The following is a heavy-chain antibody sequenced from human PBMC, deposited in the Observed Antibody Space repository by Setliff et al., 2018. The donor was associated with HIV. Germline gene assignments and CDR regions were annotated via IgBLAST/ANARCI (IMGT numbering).Heavy chain of an antibody. CDR3: ARDSAPSRWLADIYYFDY. J-gene: IGHJ4*02. Sequence: KPSETLSLTCTVSGGSIGSGSHYWGWIRQPAGKGLEWIGHIYTTGSTNYNPSLKSRVTISADTSNNQFSLRLTSMTAADTAVYYCARDSAPSRWLADIYYFDYWGQGMLVTVSS. V-gene: IGHV4-61*09. CDR2: IYTTGST. D-gene: IGHD6-19*01. CDR1: GGSIGSGSHY.